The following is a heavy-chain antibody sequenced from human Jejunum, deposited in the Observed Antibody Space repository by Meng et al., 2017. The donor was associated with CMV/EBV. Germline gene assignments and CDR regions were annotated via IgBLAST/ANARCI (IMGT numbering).Heavy chain of an antibody. CDR1: GFSFSSDW. D-gene: IGHD4/OR15-4a*01. Sequence: AAAGFSFSSDWRHWVRQAPGEGLVWVSRINNDGSSTAYADSVKGRFTISRDNAKNTLYLQMNSLRVEDTALYYCARDGAGGSFDYWGRGTLVTVSS. CDR2: INNDGSST. V-gene: IGHV3-74*01. CDR3: ARDGAGGSFDY. J-gene: IGHJ4*02.